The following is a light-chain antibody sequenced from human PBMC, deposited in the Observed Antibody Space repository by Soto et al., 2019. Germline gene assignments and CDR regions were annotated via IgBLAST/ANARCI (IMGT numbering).Light chain of an antibody. CDR3: QHYDRYQWT. CDR2: DAS. V-gene: IGKV1-5*01. J-gene: IGKJ1*01. CDR1: QSISSW. Sequence: DIQMTQSPSSLSASVEDTVTITCRASQSISSWLAWYQHKPGRAPNLLIFDASSLESGVPSRFSGGGSGTEFTLTISSLQPDDFATYYCQHYDRYQWTFGQGTKVDI.